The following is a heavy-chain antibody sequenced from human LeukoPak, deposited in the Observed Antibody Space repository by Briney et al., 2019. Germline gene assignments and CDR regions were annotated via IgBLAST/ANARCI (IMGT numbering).Heavy chain of an antibody. CDR3: GKGRFRGGSCRWAPAY. V-gene: IGHV3-23*01. Sequence: GGSLRLSCAASGFTFSSYAMSWVRQAPGQGLEWVSTISGGGSTTYYADSVKGRLTISRDNSRKTLDLQMDNLRAGEPAVYYWGKGRFRGGSCRWAPAYWGQGPLVTVSS. J-gene: IGHJ4*02. D-gene: IGHD2-15*01. CDR2: ISGGGSTT. CDR1: GFTFSSYA.